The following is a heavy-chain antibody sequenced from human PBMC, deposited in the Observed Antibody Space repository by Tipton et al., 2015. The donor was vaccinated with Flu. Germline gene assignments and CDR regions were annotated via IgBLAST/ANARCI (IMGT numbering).Heavy chain of an antibody. J-gene: IGHJ2*01. CDR3: ARGYCSGGSCSYWYFDL. CDR1: GGSISGYY. D-gene: IGHD2-15*01. Sequence: LRLSCTVSGGSISGYYWTWIRQPPGKGLEWIGEINHSGSTNYNPSLKSRVTISVDTSKNQFSLKLSSVTAADTAVYYCARGYCSGGSCSYWYFDLWGRGTLVTVSS. CDR2: INHSGST. V-gene: IGHV4-34*01.